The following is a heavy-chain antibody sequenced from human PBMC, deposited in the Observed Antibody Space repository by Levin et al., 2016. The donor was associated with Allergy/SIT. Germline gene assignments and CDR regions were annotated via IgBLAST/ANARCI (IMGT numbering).Heavy chain of an antibody. CDR1: GGSISSSSYY. CDR3: ARVQFRGERYFQH. D-gene: IGHD1-1*01. J-gene: IGHJ1*01. Sequence: SETLSLTCTVSGGSISSSSYYWGWIRQPPGKGLEWIGSIYYSGSTYYNPSLKSRVTISVDTSKNQFSLKLSSVTAADTAVYYCARVQFRGERYFQHWGQGTLVTVSS. CDR2: IYYSGST. V-gene: IGHV4-39*01.